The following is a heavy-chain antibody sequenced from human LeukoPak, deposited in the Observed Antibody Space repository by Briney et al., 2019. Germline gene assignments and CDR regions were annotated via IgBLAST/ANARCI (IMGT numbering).Heavy chain of an antibody. Sequence: GGSLRLSCAASGFTFSSYWMSWVCQAPGKGLEWVANIKEDGSEKYYVDSVKGRFTISRDNGKNSLYLQMNSLRAEDTAVYYCARTLAARHTSGYIDYWGQGTLVTVSS. CDR1: GFTFSSYW. V-gene: IGHV3-7*01. CDR3: ARTLAARHTSGYIDY. D-gene: IGHD3-22*01. CDR2: IKEDGSEK. J-gene: IGHJ4*02.